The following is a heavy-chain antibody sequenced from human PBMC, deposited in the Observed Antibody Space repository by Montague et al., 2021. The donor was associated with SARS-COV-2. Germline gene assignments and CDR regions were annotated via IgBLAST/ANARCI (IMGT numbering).Heavy chain of an antibody. CDR1: GDSTGCPNCY. D-gene: IGHD4-17*01. Sequence: SETLSLTCTVSGDSTGCPNCYWDWIRQPPGKGLDWIGTIYNSGTTYYNPSLKSRLTISIDTSKNHFSLKLSSVTAADTAVYYCARHRNYGDHSLDNWFHPWGQGTLVTVSS. V-gene: IGHV4-39*01. CDR2: IYNSGTT. J-gene: IGHJ5*02. CDR3: ARHRNYGDHSLDNWFHP.